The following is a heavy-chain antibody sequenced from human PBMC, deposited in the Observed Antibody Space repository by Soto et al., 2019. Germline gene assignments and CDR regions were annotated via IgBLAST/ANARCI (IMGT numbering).Heavy chain of an antibody. CDR1: GFTFSSYG. Sequence: PGGSLRLSCAASGFTFSSYGMHWVRQAPGKGLEWVAVIWYDGSNKYYADSVKGRFTISRDNSKNTLYLQMNSLRAEDTAVYYCAREGSGWYPRADYFDYWGQGTLVTVSS. J-gene: IGHJ4*02. CDR2: IWYDGSNK. D-gene: IGHD6-19*01. V-gene: IGHV3-33*01. CDR3: AREGSGWYPRADYFDY.